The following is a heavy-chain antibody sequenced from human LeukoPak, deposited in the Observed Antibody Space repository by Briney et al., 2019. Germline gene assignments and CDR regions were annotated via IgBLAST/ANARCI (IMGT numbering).Heavy chain of an antibody. D-gene: IGHD1-1*01. CDR2: IYYSGTT. CDR3: AKGAWTLDS. J-gene: IGHJ4*02. V-gene: IGHV4-59*01. Sequence: SETLSLTCTVSGGSITSYYWSWIRQPPGKGLEWIGYIYYSGTTHYNPSLQSRVTISVDTSKNQFSLNLRSVTAADTAVYYCAKGAWTLDSWGQGALVTVSS. CDR1: GGSITSYY.